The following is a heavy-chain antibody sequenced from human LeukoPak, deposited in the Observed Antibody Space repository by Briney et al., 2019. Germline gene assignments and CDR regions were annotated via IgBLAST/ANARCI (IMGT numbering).Heavy chain of an antibody. CDR1: GYTFTSYG. J-gene: IGHJ3*02. CDR3: ARDYYDSSVIPSGAFDI. V-gene: IGHV1-18*01. CDR2: ISAYNGNT. Sequence: GASVKVSCKASGYTFTSYGISWVRQAPGQGLEWMGWISAYNGNTNYAQKLQGRVTMTTDTSTSTAYMELRSLRSDDTAVYYCARDYYDSSVIPSGAFDIWGQGTMVTVSS. D-gene: IGHD3-22*01.